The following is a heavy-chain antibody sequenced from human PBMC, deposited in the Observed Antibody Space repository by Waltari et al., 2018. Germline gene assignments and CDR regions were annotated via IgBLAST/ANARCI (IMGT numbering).Heavy chain of an antibody. V-gene: IGHV3-23*01. CDR1: GFTFSSYA. CDR3: AKDNVDSSGFDY. J-gene: IGHJ4*02. D-gene: IGHD3-22*01. CDR2: ISGSGCST. Sequence: EVQLLESGGGLVQPGGSLRLSCAASGFTFSSYAMSWVRKAPGKGLEWVSAISGSGCSTYYADSVKGRFTISRDNSTNTLYLQMNSLRAEDTAVYYCAKDNVDSSGFDYWGQGTLVTVSS.